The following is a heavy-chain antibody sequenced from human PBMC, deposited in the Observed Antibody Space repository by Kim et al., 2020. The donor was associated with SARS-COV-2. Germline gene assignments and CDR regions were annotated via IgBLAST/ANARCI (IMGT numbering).Heavy chain of an antibody. CDR3: TREMDDTSNTEQQLLFVYYYGMDV. CDR1: GFTFSNAW. CDR2: IKSKTDGGTT. J-gene: IGHJ6*02. Sequence: GGSLRLSCAASGFTFSNAWMSWVRQAPGKGLEWVGRIKSKTDGGTTDYAAPVKGRFTISRDDSKNTLYLQMNSLKTEDTAVYYCTREMDDTSNTEQQLLFVYYYGMDVWGQGTTVTVSS. V-gene: IGHV3-15*01. D-gene: IGHD6-13*01.